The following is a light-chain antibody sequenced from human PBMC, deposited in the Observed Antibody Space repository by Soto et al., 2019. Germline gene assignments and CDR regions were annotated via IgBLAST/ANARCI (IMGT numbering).Light chain of an antibody. V-gene: IGLV2-23*01. CDR3: GSYAGSSTLV. CDR2: EGS. CDR1: SSDVRSYNL. Sequence: QSVLTQPASVSGSPGQSITISCTGTSSDVRSYNLVSWYQQHPGKAPKLMLYEGSKRPSGVSNRFSGSKSGYTASLTISGLQAEDEADYYGGSYAGSSTLVFDGGTQRTVL. J-gene: IGLJ2*01.